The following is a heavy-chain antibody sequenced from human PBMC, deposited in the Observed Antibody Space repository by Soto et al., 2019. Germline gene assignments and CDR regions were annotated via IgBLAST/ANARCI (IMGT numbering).Heavy chain of an antibody. J-gene: IGHJ6*02. CDR2: ISGSGGST. CDR1: GFTFRSSD. CDR3: AKGDYYYVWTS. V-gene: IGHV3-23*01. Sequence: EVQLLESGGGLAQPGGSLRLSCAASGFTFRSSDMSWVRQAPGEGLEWVSGISGSGGSTYYADSVKGRFTISRDNSKNTLYLQMNSLRAEDTAVYYCAKGDYYYVWTSGAKGPRSPSP.